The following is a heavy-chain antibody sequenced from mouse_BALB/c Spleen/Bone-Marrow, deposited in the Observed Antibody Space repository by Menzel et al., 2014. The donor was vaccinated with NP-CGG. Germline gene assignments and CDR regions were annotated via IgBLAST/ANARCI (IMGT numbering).Heavy chain of an antibody. CDR1: GYTFTSYV. CDR3: ARSLYGFDWYFDV. J-gene: IGHJ1*01. V-gene: IGHV1-14*01. CDR2: INPYNDGT. Sequence: EVQLQQSGPELVKPGASVKMSCKASGYTFTSYVMHWVKQKSGQGLEWIGNINPYNDGTKYNEKFKGKATLTSDKFSSTAYMELGSLTSEDSAVYYCARSLYGFDWYFDVWGAGTTVTVSS. D-gene: IGHD2-2*01.